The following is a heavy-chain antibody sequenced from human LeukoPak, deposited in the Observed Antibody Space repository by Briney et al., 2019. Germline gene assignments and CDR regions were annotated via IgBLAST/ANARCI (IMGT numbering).Heavy chain of an antibody. CDR1: GFTFSNYA. V-gene: IGHV3-23*01. J-gene: IGHJ4*02. Sequence: GSLRLSCAASGFTFSNYAMNWVRQAPGKGLECVSVISGSGGSTYYADSVKGRFTISRDNSRNTLYLQVNSLRAEDTAVYYCAKDGAIVGATYHDYWGQGTLVTVSS. D-gene: IGHD1-26*01. CDR2: ISGSGGST. CDR3: AKDGAIVGATYHDY.